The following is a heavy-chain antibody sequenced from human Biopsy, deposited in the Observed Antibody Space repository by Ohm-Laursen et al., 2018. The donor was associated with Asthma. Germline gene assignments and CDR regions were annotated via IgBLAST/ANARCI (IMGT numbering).Heavy chain of an antibody. CDR2: INSVFGTT. Sequence: SVKVSCKSLGGTFNTYVIGWVRQAPGRGLEWMGGINSVFGTTTYPQKFQDRVTITADDSTSTVYMELSSLRSEYTAVYYCARKAGSCISRTCYSLDFWGQGTLVTVSS. J-gene: IGHJ4*02. CDR3: ARKAGSCISRTCYSLDF. CDR1: GGTFNTYV. V-gene: IGHV1-69*13. D-gene: IGHD2-2*01.